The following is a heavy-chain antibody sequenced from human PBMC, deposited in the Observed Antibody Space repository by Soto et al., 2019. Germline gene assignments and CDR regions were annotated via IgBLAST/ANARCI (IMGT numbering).Heavy chain of an antibody. CDR3: AKEFSPVSRGSFDN. Sequence: EVQLLESGGGLVQPGGSLRLYCAASGFTFSSYAMNWVRRAPGKGLEWVSGITGSGGSTFYADSVKGRFTVSRDNSRDTRFLQMNSLRAEGTAVYYCAKEFSPVSRGSFDNWGQGTLVTVPS. CDR2: ITGSGGST. V-gene: IGHV3-23*01. J-gene: IGHJ4*02. CDR1: GFTFSSYA. D-gene: IGHD3-10*01.